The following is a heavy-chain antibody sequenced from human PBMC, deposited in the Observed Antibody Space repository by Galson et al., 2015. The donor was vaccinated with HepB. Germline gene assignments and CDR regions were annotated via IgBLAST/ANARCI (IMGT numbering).Heavy chain of an antibody. Sequence: SVKVSCKASGYTFTGHHMQWVRQAPGQGLEWMGRINPKSGDTKFAQKFQGRVTMTRDTSISTAYLELTGLKSGDTAVYFCARGGPFIEDWFDPWGQGTLVTVSS. CDR2: INPKSGDT. J-gene: IGHJ5*02. D-gene: IGHD1-26*01. CDR3: ARGGPFIEDWFDP. V-gene: IGHV1-2*06. CDR1: GYTFTGHH.